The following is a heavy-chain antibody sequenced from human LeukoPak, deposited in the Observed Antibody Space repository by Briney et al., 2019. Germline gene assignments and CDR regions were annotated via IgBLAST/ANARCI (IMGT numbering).Heavy chain of an antibody. CDR2: IKQEGSEK. CDR1: GFSFSTYW. V-gene: IGHV3-7*04. CDR3: ARVQWEQRDAFDI. Sequence: GGSLRLFCAASGFSFSTYWMSWVRQPPGKGLEWVANIKQEGSEKYYVDSVKGRFTISRDNAKNSLYLQMNSLRAEDTAVYYCARVQWEQRDAFDIWGQGTMVTVSS. D-gene: IGHD1-26*01. J-gene: IGHJ3*02.